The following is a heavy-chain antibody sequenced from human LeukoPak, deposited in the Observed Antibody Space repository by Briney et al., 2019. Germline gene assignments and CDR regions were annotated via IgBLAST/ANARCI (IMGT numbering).Heavy chain of an antibody. V-gene: IGHV3-66*01. Sequence: GGSLRLSCAASGFTVSSKYMSWVRQAPGKGLEWVSVIYSGGSTYYADSVKGRFTISRDNSKNTLYLQMNSLRAEDTAVYYCARGTLKAAATDFDYWGQGTLVTVSS. D-gene: IGHD6-13*01. CDR1: GFTVSSKY. CDR3: ARGTLKAAATDFDY. J-gene: IGHJ4*02. CDR2: IYSGGST.